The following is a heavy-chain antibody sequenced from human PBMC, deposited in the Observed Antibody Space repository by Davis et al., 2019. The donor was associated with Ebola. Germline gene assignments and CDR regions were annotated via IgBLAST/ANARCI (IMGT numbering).Heavy chain of an antibody. CDR1: GYTFTGYY. Sequence: ASVKVSCKASGYTFTGYYMHWVRQAPGQGLEWMGWINPNSGGTNYAQKFQGWVTMTRDTSISTAYMELSSLRSEDTAVYYCAREVITGCFDYWGQGTLVTVSS. J-gene: IGHJ4*02. CDR2: INPNSGGT. CDR3: AREVITGCFDY. D-gene: IGHD1-20*01. V-gene: IGHV1-2*04.